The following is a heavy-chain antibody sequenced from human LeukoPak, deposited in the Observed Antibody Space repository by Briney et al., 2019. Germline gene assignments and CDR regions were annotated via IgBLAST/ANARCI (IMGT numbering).Heavy chain of an antibody. D-gene: IGHD3-16*02. CDR1: GGSFSDYY. J-gene: IGHJ4*02. Sequence: PSETLSLTCAVYGGSFSDYYWSWIRQPPGKGLEWIGEINHSGSTNYNPSLKSRVTISVDTSKNQFSLKLSSVTAADTAVYYCARGDIMITFGGVIVAYDYWGQGTLVTVSS. CDR3: ARGDIMITFGGVIVAYDY. V-gene: IGHV4-34*01. CDR2: INHSGST.